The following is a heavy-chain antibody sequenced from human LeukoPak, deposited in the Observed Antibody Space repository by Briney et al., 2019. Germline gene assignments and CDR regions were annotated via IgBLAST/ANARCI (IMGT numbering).Heavy chain of an antibody. CDR2: IYYSGST. CDR3: ARSTSSSWSTYYYYYYMDV. J-gene: IGHJ6*03. D-gene: IGHD6-13*01. Sequence: SQTLSLTCTVSGGSISSSSYYWGWIRQPPGKGLEWIGSIYYSGSTYYNPSLKSRVTISVDTSKNQFSLKLSSVTAADTAVYYCARSTSSSWSTYYYYYYMDVWGKGTTVTVSS. CDR1: GGSISSSSYY. V-gene: IGHV4-39*07.